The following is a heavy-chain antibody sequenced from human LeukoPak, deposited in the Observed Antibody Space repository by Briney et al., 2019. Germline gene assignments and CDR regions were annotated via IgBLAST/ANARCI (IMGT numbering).Heavy chain of an antibody. Sequence: SETLSLTCTVSGGSISSYYWSWIRQPPGKGLEWIGEINHSGSTNYNPSLKSRVTISVDTSKNQFSLQLSSVTAADTAVYYCARGSDGHNYLDYWGQGTLVTVSS. D-gene: IGHD5-24*01. CDR1: GGSISSYY. CDR3: ARGSDGHNYLDY. CDR2: INHSGST. J-gene: IGHJ4*02. V-gene: IGHV4-34*01.